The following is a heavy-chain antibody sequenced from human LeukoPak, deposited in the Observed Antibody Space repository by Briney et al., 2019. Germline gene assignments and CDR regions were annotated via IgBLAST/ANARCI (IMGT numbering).Heavy chain of an antibody. J-gene: IGHJ4*02. CDR2: ISGSGSHT. Sequence: PRGSLRLSCAASGFTFSDYYMSWIRQAPGKGLGWVSYISGSGSHTTYADSVRGRFTISRDNAKNSLSLQVNSLRADDTAVYYCARVGSTVAAGTPDYWGQGTLVTVSS. D-gene: IGHD6-13*01. CDR3: ARVGSTVAAGTPDY. CDR1: GFTFSDYY. V-gene: IGHV3-11*06.